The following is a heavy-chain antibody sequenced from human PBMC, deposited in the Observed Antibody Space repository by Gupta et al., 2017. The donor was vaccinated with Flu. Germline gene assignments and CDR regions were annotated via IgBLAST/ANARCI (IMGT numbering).Heavy chain of an antibody. CDR2: ISWDSSSM. V-gene: IGHV3-9*01. D-gene: IGHD3-22*01. CDR3: AKENDNSGYYYLSYFGH. Sequence: EVQLVESGGGLVQPGRSLTLSCAASGFRFNDYAMHWVRQAPGKGLEWVSGISWDSSSMDYTDSVKGRFTISRDNAKNALYLQMNSLRPEDTAFYFCAKENDNSGYYYLSYFGHWGQGALVTVS. CDR1: GFRFNDYA. J-gene: IGHJ4*02.